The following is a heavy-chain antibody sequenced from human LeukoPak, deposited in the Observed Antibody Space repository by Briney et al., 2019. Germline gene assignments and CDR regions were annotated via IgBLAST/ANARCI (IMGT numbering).Heavy chain of an antibody. V-gene: IGHV3-30*18. CDR3: AKQMAVDYFDY. D-gene: IGHD5-24*01. J-gene: IGHJ4*02. Sequence: GGSLRLSCAASGFTFSSYAMHWVRQAPGKGLEWVAVISYDGKNEYYTDSVKGRFTISRDNAKNTLYLQMNSLRAEDTAVYYCAKQMAVDYFDYWGQGTLVTVSS. CDR1: GFTFSSYA. CDR2: ISYDGKNE.